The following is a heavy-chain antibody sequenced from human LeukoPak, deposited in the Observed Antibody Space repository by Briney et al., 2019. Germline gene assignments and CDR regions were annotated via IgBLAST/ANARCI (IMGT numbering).Heavy chain of an antibody. Sequence: PGGSLRLSCAASGFTFNSYWMSWVRQAPGKGLEWVANINQDGSEKYYVDSVKGRFTISRDNAKKSLYLQMDSLRADDTAVYCCIPGHSGRSSPIIDTRFDYWGQGTLVTVSS. CDR3: IPGHSGRSSPIIDTRFDY. CDR2: INQDGSEK. D-gene: IGHD2-15*01. J-gene: IGHJ4*02. CDR1: GFTFNSYW. V-gene: IGHV3-7*01.